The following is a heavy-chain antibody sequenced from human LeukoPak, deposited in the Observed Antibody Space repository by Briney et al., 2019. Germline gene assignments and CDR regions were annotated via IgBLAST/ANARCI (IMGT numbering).Heavy chain of an antibody. CDR3: ARGAAYYYYYMDV. D-gene: IGHD6-13*01. J-gene: IGHJ6*03. Sequence: SETLSLTCAVYGGSFSGYYWSWIRQPPGKGLEWIGEINHSGSTNYNPSLKSRDTISVDTSKNQFSLKLSSVTAADTAVYYCARGAAYYYYYMDVWGKGTTVTVSS. CDR2: INHSGST. V-gene: IGHV4-34*01. CDR1: GGSFSGYY.